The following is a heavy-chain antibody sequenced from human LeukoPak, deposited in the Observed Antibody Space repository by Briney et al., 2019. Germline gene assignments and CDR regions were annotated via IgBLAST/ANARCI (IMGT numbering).Heavy chain of an antibody. D-gene: IGHD4-11*01. V-gene: IGHV3-74*01. J-gene: IGHJ6*02. Sequence: GGSLRLSCAASGFTFSTSWMHWVRQAPGKGLVWVSRINSDGSTTSSADSVNGRFTISRDNAKNTLYLQMNSLRAEDTAVYYCARGLQYTYYYYGMDVWGQGTTVTVSS. CDR2: INSDGSTT. CDR3: ARGLQYTYYYYGMDV. CDR1: GFTFSTSW.